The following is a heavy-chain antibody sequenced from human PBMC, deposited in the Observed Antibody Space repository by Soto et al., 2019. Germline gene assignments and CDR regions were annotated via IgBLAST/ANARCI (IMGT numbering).Heavy chain of an antibody. CDR3: ASLGVDTAMGNFDY. Sequence: SETLSLTCTVSGGSISSGDYYWSWIRQPPGKGLEWIGYIYYSGSTYYKPSLKSRVTISVDTSKNQFSLKLSSVTAADTAVYYCASLGVDTAMGNFDYWGQGTLVTVSS. D-gene: IGHD5-18*01. V-gene: IGHV4-30-4*01. J-gene: IGHJ4*02. CDR1: GGSISSGDYY. CDR2: IYYSGST.